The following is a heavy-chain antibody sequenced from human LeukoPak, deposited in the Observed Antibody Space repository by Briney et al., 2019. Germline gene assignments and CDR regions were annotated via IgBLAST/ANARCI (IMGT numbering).Heavy chain of an antibody. Sequence: ASVKVSCKASGYTFTGYYMHWVRQAPGQGLEWMGWINPNSGGTNYAQKFQGRVTMTRDTSISTAYMELSRLRSDDTAVYYCARVPRTYYYDSSGYHYFDYWGQGTLVTVSS. J-gene: IGHJ4*02. D-gene: IGHD3-22*01. CDR2: INPNSGGT. CDR3: ARVPRTYYYDSSGYHYFDY. CDR1: GYTFTGYY. V-gene: IGHV1-2*02.